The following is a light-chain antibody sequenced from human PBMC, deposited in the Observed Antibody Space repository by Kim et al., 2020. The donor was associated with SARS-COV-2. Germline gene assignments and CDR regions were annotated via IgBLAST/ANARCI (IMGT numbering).Light chain of an antibody. CDR3: QRSSWPIT. Sequence: SLSPKEIATLSCRASQSVNNYLAWYQQKPGQAPRLLIYDVSNRATGIPARFSGSGSGTDFTLTISSLEPEDFAVCYCQRSSWPITFGQGTRLEIK. V-gene: IGKV3-11*01. CDR2: DVS. CDR1: QSVNNY. J-gene: IGKJ5*01.